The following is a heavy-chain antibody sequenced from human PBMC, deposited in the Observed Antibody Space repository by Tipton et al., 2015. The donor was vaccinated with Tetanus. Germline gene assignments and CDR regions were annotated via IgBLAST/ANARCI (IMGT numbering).Heavy chain of an antibody. Sequence: QLVQSGPEVKKPGASVRVSCKASGYTFTSYDINWVRQATGQGLEWMGWMNPASGNTGYAQKFQGRVTMTRDTSMSTAFMEVTRLGSEDTAIYYCARLVSNAFDVWGQGTVVTVSS. CDR3: ARLVSNAFDV. V-gene: IGHV1-8*01. D-gene: IGHD2-8*02. CDR1: GYTFTSYD. CDR2: MNPASGNT. J-gene: IGHJ3*01.